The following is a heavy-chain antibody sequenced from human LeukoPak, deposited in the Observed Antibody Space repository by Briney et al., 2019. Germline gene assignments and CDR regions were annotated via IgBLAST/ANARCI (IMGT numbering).Heavy chain of an antibody. CDR2: LNTHSGGT. Sequence: ASVKVSCKASGYTFTGYYLHWVRQAPGQGLERMGWLNTHSGGTNYAQNFQGRVTMTRDTSISTAYLELSRLTSDDTAMYYCARVPSYSGQDHGGDYWGQGTLVTVSS. CDR3: ARVPSYSGQDHGGDY. CDR1: GYTFTGYY. J-gene: IGHJ4*02. D-gene: IGHD5-12*01. V-gene: IGHV1-2*02.